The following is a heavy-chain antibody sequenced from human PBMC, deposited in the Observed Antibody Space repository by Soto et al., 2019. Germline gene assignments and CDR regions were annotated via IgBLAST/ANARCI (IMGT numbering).Heavy chain of an antibody. CDR1: GYTFTSYG. J-gene: IGHJ4*02. CDR3: AKRDVPHSTSNAYFYDH. V-gene: IGHV1-18*01. D-gene: IGHD2-21*02. CDR2: ISTYNGNT. Sequence: QVQLVQSGAEVKKPGASVKVSCKASGYTFTSYGINWVRQAPGQGLEWMGRISTYNGNTNYAQKVQGRVTMTTDTSTSTVYMELRSLRSDDTAVYFCAKRDVPHSTSNAYFYDHWGRGVLVTVSS.